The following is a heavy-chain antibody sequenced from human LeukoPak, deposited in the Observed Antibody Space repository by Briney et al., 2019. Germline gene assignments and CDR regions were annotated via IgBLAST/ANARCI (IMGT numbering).Heavy chain of an antibody. D-gene: IGHD6-6*01. Sequence: SETLSLTCAVSGGSISSGGYSWSWIRQPPGKGLEWIGYIYHSGSTYYNPSLKSRVTISVDRSKNQFSLKLSSVTAADTAVYYCARPRSIAARRGYFQHWGQGTLVTVSS. V-gene: IGHV4-30-2*01. CDR3: ARPRSIAARRGYFQH. J-gene: IGHJ1*01. CDR1: GGSISSGGYS. CDR2: IYHSGST.